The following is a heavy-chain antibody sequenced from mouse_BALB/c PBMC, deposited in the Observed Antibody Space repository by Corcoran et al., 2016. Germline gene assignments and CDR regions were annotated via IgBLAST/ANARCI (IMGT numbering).Heavy chain of an antibody. CDR2: INTYSGEP. CDR3: SREPYAMDY. Sequence: QIQLVQSGPELKKPGETVKISCKASGYTFTNYGMNWVKQAPGKGLKWMGWINTYSGEPTYADDFKGRFDVTLDTSASTAYLQINNLKNEDTATYFCSREPYAMDYWGQGNSVTVSS. J-gene: IGHJ4*01. CDR1: GYTFTNYG. D-gene: IGHD6-1*01. V-gene: IGHV9-3-1*01.